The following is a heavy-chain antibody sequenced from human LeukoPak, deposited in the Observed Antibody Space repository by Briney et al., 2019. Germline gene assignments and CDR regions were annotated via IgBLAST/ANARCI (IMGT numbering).Heavy chain of an antibody. V-gene: IGHV3-30*04. Sequence: GGSLRLSCVVSGFSVSTQYMSWVRQAPGKGLEWVAVISYDGSNKYYADSVKGRFTISRDNSKNTLYLQMNSLRAEDTAVYYCARETKDIVVVPAAPLYYYYYYYMDVWGKGTTVTVSS. CDR2: ISYDGSNK. J-gene: IGHJ6*03. CDR1: GFSVSTQY. CDR3: ARETKDIVVVPAAPLYYYYYYYMDV. D-gene: IGHD2-2*01.